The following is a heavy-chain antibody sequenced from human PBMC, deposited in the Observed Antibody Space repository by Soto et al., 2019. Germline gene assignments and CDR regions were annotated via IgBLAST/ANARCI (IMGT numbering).Heavy chain of an antibody. J-gene: IGHJ6*02. V-gene: IGHV1-18*01. CDR2: ISGYNDNT. CDR1: GYIFTNFG. Sequence: QVQLKQSGPEVRKPGASVRVSCKASGYIFTNFGISWVRQAPGQGLEWMGWISGYNDNTHYAQKRQGRVSMTTDTSPGTAYMDRRGLRSDDSAIYYCVRDSSSWFYYYYGMCGWGQGTTITVSS. CDR3: VRDSSSWFYYYYGMCG. D-gene: IGHD6-13*01.